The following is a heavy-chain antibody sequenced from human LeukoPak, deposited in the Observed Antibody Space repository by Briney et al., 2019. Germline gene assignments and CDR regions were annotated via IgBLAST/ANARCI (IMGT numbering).Heavy chain of an antibody. D-gene: IGHD6-19*01. CDR1: GFTLRSYW. V-gene: IGHV3-7*01. CDR2: INPDGSEK. Sequence: GGSLRLSCAASGFTLRSYWMSWVRQAPGKGLEWVANINPDGSEKYYADSVKGRFAISRDNAENSLYLQMNSLRAEDTAVYYCARYGNGAWLAHYAFDSWGQGTMVTVSS. J-gene: IGHJ3*02. CDR3: ARYGNGAWLAHYAFDS.